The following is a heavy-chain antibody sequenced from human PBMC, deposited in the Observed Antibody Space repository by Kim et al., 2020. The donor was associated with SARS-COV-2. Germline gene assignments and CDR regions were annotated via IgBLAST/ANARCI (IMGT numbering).Heavy chain of an antibody. J-gene: IGHJ4*01. CDR2: FYSGGDT. D-gene: IGHD2-15*01. V-gene: IGHV3-66*01. CDR3: ATTGYARDYFDH. Sequence: GGSLRLSCTASGFTVSTYYMSWVRQAPGKGLEWVSVFYSGGDTYYADSVRGRFTSSRDHSKNTLSLQMDSLRAEDTAVYFCATTGYARDYFDHWGHGTL. CDR1: GFTVSTYY.